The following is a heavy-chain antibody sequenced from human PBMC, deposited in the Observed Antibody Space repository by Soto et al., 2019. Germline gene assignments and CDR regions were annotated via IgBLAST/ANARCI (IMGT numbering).Heavy chain of an antibody. D-gene: IGHD2-21*02. V-gene: IGHV4-30-4*08. CDR2: IHYSGSI. J-gene: IGHJ6*02. CDR3: AREDDGGDRDYYGLDV. CDR1: GGSISYEYYH. Sequence: PSETLSLTCTVSGGSISYEYYHWTWIRQSPGKGLEWIGYIHYSGSIIYNQSFKSRVTISVDTSKNQFSLQLSSVTAADTAVYFCAREDDGGDRDYYGLDVWGQGATLTVSS.